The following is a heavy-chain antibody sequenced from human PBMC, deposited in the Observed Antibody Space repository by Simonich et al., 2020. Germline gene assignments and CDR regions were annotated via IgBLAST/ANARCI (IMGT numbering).Heavy chain of an antibody. J-gene: IGHJ2*01. D-gene: IGHD6-25*01. Sequence: QVQLVQSGAEVKKPGASVKVSCKASGYTFTGYYMHWVRQAPGQGLEWWDWIKPNSGGTNNAQKFQARVTMTRYTSISTAYMELSRLRSDDTAVYYCARGGLGHWYFDLWGRGTLVTVSS. CDR1: GYTFTGYY. CDR3: ARGGLGHWYFDL. V-gene: IGHV1-2*02. CDR2: IKPNSGGT.